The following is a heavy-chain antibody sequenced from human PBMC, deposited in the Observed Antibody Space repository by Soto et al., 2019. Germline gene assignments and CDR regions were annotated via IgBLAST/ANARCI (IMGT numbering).Heavy chain of an antibody. CDR1: GFTFSSYA. CDR3: ARVGGYSYGPFDY. D-gene: IGHD5-18*01. CDR2: ISYDGSNK. V-gene: IGHV3-30-3*01. J-gene: IGHJ4*02. Sequence: QVQLVESGGGVVQPGRSLRLSCAASGFTFSSYAMHWVRQAPGKGLEWVAVISYDGSNKYYADSVKGRFTISRDNSKNTLYLQMNSLRAEDTAVYYCARVGGYSYGPFDYWGRGTLVTVSS.